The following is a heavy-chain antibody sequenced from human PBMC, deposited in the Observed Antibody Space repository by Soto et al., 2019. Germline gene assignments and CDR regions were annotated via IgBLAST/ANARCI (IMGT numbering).Heavy chain of an antibody. D-gene: IGHD4-17*01. CDR2: ISGSGGST. CDR1: GFTFSSYA. V-gene: IGHV3-23*01. CDR3: AKVLSAYGAGIA. Sequence: GGSLRLSYAASGFTFSSYAMSWVRQAPGKGLEWVSAISGSGGSTYYADSVKGRFTISRDNSKNTLYLQMNSLRAEDTAVYYCAKVLSAYGAGIAWGQGTLVTVSS. J-gene: IGHJ5*02.